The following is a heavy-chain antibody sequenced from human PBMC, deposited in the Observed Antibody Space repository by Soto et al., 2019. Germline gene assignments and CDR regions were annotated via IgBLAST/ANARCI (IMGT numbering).Heavy chain of an antibody. J-gene: IGHJ4*02. CDR1: GGSISSYY. V-gene: IGHV4-59*01. D-gene: IGHD3-16*02. CDR3: ARYDYVWGSYRFPGIGSYYFEY. Sequence: SETLSLTCTVSGGSISSYYWSWIRQPPGKGLEWIGYIYYSGSTNYNPSLKSRVTISVDTSKNQFSLKLSSATAADTAVYYCARYDYVWGSYRFPGIGSYYFEYWGQGTLVTVSS. CDR2: IYYSGST.